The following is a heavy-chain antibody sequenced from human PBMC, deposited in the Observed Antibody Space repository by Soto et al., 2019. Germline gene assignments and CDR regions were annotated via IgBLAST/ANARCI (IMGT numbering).Heavy chain of an antibody. CDR2: IRTYNGNT. D-gene: IGHD3-22*01. J-gene: IGHJ4*02. CDR3: VKNYYDSSGSYPYYFDY. V-gene: IGHV1-18*04. Sequence: ASVKVSCKASGYTFTDYGITWVLQVPGQGLEWMGWIRTYNGNTNYTEKFQGRVTMTTDTSTRTAYMELRSLRSDDTAVYYCVKNYYDSSGSYPYYFDYWGQGTLVTVSS. CDR1: GYTFTDYG.